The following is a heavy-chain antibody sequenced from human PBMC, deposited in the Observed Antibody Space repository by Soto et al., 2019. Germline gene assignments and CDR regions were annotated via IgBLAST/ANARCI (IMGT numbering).Heavy chain of an antibody. CDR3: ARGPYYDLIWNYYYMDV. Sequence: QVQLQESGPGLVKPSETLSLSCSVSGGSISGHYWSWVRQTPGKGLEWIGYMYYSGSTNYNPSLTSRVTFSVDTSKNHFSLRLTSVTAADTAVYYCARGPYYDLIWNYYYMDVWGKGTTVTVSS. CDR2: MYYSGST. D-gene: IGHD3-16*01. V-gene: IGHV4-59*08. CDR1: GGSISGHY. J-gene: IGHJ6*03.